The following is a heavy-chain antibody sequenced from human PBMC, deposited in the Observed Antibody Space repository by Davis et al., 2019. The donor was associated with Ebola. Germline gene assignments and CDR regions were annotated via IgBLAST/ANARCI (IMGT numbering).Heavy chain of an antibody. CDR1: GFTFSSYG. Sequence: GESLKISCAASGFTFSSYGMHWVRQAPGKGLEWVAVISYDGSNKYYADSVKGRFTISRDNSKNTLYLQMNSLRAEDTAVYYCARELDPVVPAAILFYYYGMDVWGQGTTVTVSS. CDR3: ARELDPVVPAAILFYYYGMDV. CDR2: ISYDGSNK. V-gene: IGHV3-30*19. D-gene: IGHD2-2*02. J-gene: IGHJ6*02.